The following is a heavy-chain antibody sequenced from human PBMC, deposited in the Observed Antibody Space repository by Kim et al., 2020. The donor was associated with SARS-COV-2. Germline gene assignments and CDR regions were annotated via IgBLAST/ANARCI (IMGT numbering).Heavy chain of an antibody. CDR2: ISYDGSNK. J-gene: IGHJ6*02. CDR1: GFTFSSYG. D-gene: IGHD3-10*01. Sequence: GGSLRLSCAASGFTFSSYGMHWVRQAPGKGLEWVAVISYDGSNKYYADSVKGRFTISRDNSKNTLYLQMNSLRAEDTAVYYCAKDPTMVRPPTKRGYYYYGMDVWGQGTTVTVSS. CDR3: AKDPTMVRPPTKRGYYYYGMDV. V-gene: IGHV3-30*18.